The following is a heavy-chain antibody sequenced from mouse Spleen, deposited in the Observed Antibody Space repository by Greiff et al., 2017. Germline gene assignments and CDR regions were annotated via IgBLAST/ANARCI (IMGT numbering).Heavy chain of an antibody. CDR3: ARGITTVAAFDY. D-gene: IGHD1-1*01. J-gene: IGHJ2*01. Sequence: QVQLKESGPELVKPGASVKISCKASGYSFTSYYIHWVKQRPGQGLEWIGWIYPGSGNTKYNEKFKGKATLTADTSSSTAYMQLSSLTSEDSAVYYCARGITTVAAFDYWGQGTTLTVSS. CDR2: IYPGSGNT. CDR1: GYSFTSYY. V-gene: IGHV1-66*01.